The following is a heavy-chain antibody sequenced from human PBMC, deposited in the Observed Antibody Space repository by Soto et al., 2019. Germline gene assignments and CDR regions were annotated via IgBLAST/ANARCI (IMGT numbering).Heavy chain of an antibody. D-gene: IGHD2-8*01. CDR2: IYYSGST. CDR1: GGSISSSSYY. Sequence: QLQLQESGPGLVKPSETLSLTCTVSGGSISSSSYYWGWIRQPPGKGLEWIGSIYYSGSTYYNPSLKSRVTITGDPSQNPFSLKLGSVTAADNAGYYRARHRGRGAGDIVIMVYAIPEYWGQGTLVTVSS. V-gene: IGHV4-39*01. J-gene: IGHJ4*02. CDR3: ARHRGRGAGDIVIMVYAIPEY.